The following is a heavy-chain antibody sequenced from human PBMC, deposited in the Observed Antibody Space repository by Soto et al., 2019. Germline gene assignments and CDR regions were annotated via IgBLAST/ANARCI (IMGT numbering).Heavy chain of an antibody. D-gene: IGHD6-19*01. CDR2: INAGNGNT. Sequence: QVQLVQSGAEEKKPGASVKVSCKASGYTFTSYAMHWVRQAPGQRLEWMGWINAGNGNTKYSQKFQGRVTITRDTFASTAYMELSSLRSEDTAVYYCARSSGWYPDAFDIWGQGTMVTVSS. CDR3: ARSSGWYPDAFDI. CDR1: GYTFTSYA. V-gene: IGHV1-3*05. J-gene: IGHJ3*02.